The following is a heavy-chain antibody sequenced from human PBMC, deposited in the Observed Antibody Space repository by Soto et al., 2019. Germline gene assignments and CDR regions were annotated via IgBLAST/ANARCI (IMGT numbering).Heavy chain of an antibody. CDR1: GGSISSGGYY. CDR3: AREELDYDFWSGRGYGMDV. J-gene: IGHJ6*02. CDR2: IYYSGST. Sequence: SETLSLTCTVSGGSISSGGYYWSWIRQHPGKGLEWIGYIYYSGSTYYNPSLKSRVTISVDTSKNQFSLKLSSVTAADTAVYYCAREELDYDFWSGRGYGMDVWGQGXTVTVSS. V-gene: IGHV4-31*03. D-gene: IGHD3-3*01.